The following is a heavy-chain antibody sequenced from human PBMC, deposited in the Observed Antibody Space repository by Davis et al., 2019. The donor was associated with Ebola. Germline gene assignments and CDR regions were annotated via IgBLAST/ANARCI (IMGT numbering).Heavy chain of an antibody. CDR3: ARGIRLGELSDEY. D-gene: IGHD3-16*02. Sequence: MPSETLSLTCTVSGGSISSSSYYWSWIRQPPGKGLEWIGEITHSGSTNYNPSLKSRVTISVDTSKNQFSLKLSSVTAADTAVYYCARGIRLGELSDEYWGQGTLVTVSS. J-gene: IGHJ4*02. CDR1: GGSISSSSYY. V-gene: IGHV4-39*07. CDR2: ITHSGST.